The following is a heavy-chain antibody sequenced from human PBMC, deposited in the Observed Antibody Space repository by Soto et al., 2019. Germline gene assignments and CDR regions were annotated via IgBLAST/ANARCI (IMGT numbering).Heavy chain of an antibody. V-gene: IGHV3-30-3*01. J-gene: IGHJ6*02. Sequence: GGSLRLSCAASGFTFSSYAMHWVRQAPGKGLEWVAVISYDGSNKYYADSVKGRFTISRDNSKNTLYLQMNSLRAEDTAVYYCARGGGSGSFLYYYYGMDVWGQGTTVTVSS. D-gene: IGHD3-10*01. CDR1: GFTFSSYA. CDR3: ARGGGSGSFLYYYYGMDV. CDR2: ISYDGSNK.